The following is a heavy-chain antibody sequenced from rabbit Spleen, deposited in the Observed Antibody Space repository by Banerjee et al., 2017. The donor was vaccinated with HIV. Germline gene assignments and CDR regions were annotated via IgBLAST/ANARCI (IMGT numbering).Heavy chain of an antibody. D-gene: IGHD2-1*01. CDR3: ASDAGRVDYIDGVINL. V-gene: IGHV1S40*01. CDR2: IHTGSNSA. Sequence: QSLEESGGDLVKPGTSLTLTCTASGLDFSSSYWICWVRQAPGKGLEWIGCIHTGSNSAYYASWVISRFTISKPSSTTVTLQMSCLTVADTATYFCASDAGRVDYIDGVINLWGPGTLVSVS. CDR1: GLDFSSSYW. J-gene: IGHJ4*01.